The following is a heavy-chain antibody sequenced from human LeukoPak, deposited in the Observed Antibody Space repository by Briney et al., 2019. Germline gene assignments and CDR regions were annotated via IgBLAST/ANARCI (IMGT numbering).Heavy chain of an antibody. V-gene: IGHV3-11*05. D-gene: IGHD3-10*01. CDR1: GFTFSDYY. Sequence: GGSLRLSCAASGFTFSDYYMSWIRQAPGKGLERISYISTCSSYTNYADSVKGRFTISRDNAKNSLYLQMSSLRAEDTAVYYCARDGEKALDVWGQGTTVTVSS. CDR2: ISTCSSYT. J-gene: IGHJ6*02. CDR3: ARDGEKALDV.